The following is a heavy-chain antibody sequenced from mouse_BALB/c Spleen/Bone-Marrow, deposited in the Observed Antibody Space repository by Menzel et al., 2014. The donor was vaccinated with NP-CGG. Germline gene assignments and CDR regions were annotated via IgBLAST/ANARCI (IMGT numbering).Heavy chain of an antibody. CDR1: GYTFTTYC. V-gene: IGHV1S81*02. J-gene: IGHJ1*01. D-gene: IGHD2-5*01. CDR2: FNPSNCRN. Sequence: SGAELVKPGASVKLSCKASGYTFTTYCIHWLKQWPVQSLARIGEFNPSNCRNNYNEKFKTQATQTVDNTSSIAYMQLISLKSEDYAVEYCARSGSNFGRFFDVWGAGTTVSVSS. CDR3: ARSGSNFGRFFDV.